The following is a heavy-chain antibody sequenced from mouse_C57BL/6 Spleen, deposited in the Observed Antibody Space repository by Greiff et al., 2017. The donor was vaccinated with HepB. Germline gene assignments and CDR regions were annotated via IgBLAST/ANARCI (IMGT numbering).Heavy chain of an antibody. Sequence: QVQLQPPGAELVRPGTSVKLSCKASGYTFTSYWMHWVKQRPGQGLEWIGVIDPSDSYTNYKQKFKGKATLTVDTSSSTAYLQLSRLTPEDSAVYYCAREYYGPWYFDVWGTGTTVTVSS. J-gene: IGHJ1*03. CDR2: IDPSDSYT. CDR1: GYTFTSYW. D-gene: IGHD1-1*01. CDR3: AREYYGPWYFDV. V-gene: IGHV1-59*01.